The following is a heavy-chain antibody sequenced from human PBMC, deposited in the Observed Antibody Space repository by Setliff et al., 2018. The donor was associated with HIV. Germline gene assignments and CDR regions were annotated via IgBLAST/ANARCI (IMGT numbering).Heavy chain of an antibody. V-gene: IGHV4-30-4*08. CDR1: GGSISSGDYY. CDR3: ARHRGRVGATSDL. Sequence: PSETLSLTCTVSGGSISSGDYYWSWIRQPPGKGLDWIGYIYYSGSTYYNPSLMSRVTISLDTSKNQFSLKLSSVTAADTAVYYCARHRGRVGATSDLWGQGAPVTVSS. J-gene: IGHJ5*02. CDR2: IYYSGST. D-gene: IGHD1-26*01.